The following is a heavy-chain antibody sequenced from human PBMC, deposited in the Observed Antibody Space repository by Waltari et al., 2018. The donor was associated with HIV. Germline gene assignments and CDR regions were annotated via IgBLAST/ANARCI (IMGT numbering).Heavy chain of an antibody. CDR3: ALGRIDDIRSGRENLGGFDP. CDR1: GATLSNYA. V-gene: IGHV1-69*04. D-gene: IGHD3-3*01. J-gene: IGHJ5*02. CDR2: IIPAIGIA. Sequence: VQVVQSGAAVKKPGSSGKVSCQASGATLSNYAVSWVRRAPGQGREWMGRIIPAIGIAMHTDKFQDRVTINADKATNSAYMELGGLRSEDTALYFCALGRIDDIRSGRENLGGFDPWGPGTLVSVSS.